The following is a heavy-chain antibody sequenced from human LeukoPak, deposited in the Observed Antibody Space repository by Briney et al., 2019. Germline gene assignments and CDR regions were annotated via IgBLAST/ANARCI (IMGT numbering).Heavy chain of an antibody. CDR3: AREPNMKWELPQIDY. J-gene: IGHJ4*02. V-gene: IGHV3-7*01. Sequence: GGSLRLSCAASGFTFSSYWMSWVRQAPGKGLEWAANIKQDGSEKYYVDSVKGRFTISRDNAKNSLYLQMNSLRAEDTAVYYCAREPNMKWELPQIDYWGQGTLVTVSS. CDR2: IKQDGSEK. CDR1: GFTFSSYW. D-gene: IGHD1-26*01.